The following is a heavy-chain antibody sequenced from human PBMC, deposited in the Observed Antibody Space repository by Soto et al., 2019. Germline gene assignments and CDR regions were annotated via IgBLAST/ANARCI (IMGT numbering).Heavy chain of an antibody. J-gene: IGHJ4*02. D-gene: IGHD3-3*01. V-gene: IGHV3-23*01. CDR2: ISGSGGST. Sequence: GGSLRLSCAASGFTFSSYAMSWVRQAPGKGLEWVSAISGSGGSTYYADSVKGRFTISRDNSKNTLYLQMNSLRAEDTAVYYCAKLLHLEWLYREYYFDYWGQGTLVTVSS. CDR1: GFTFSSYA. CDR3: AKLLHLEWLYREYYFDY.